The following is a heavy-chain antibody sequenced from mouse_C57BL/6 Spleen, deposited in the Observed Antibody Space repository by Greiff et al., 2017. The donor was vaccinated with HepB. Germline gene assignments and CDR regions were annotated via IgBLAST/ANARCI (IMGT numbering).Heavy chain of an antibody. CDR2: ISYSGST. V-gene: IGHV3-1*01. CDR1: GYSITSGYD. D-gene: IGHD3-2*01. CDR3: ARGTAPAYAMDY. Sequence: EVKLQESGPGMVKPSQSLSLTCTVTGYSITSGYDWHWIRHFPGNKLEWMGYISYSGSTNYNPSLKSRISITHDTSKNHFFLKLNSVTTEDTAAYYCARGTAPAYAMDYWGQGTSVTVSS. J-gene: IGHJ4*01.